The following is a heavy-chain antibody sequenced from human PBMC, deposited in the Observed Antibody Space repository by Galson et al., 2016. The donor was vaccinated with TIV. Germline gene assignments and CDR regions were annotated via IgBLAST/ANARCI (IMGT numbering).Heavy chain of an antibody. V-gene: IGHV3-23*01. CDR2: ISGSGGTT. Sequence: SLRLSCAASRFTFSSFAMSWVRQAPGKALEWVSGISGSGGTTFYADSVKGRFSISRDNSKNTVYLQMNSLRAEDTAVYYCAKDTGSLPRNWFDPWGQGTLVTVSS. J-gene: IGHJ5*02. CDR3: AKDTGSLPRNWFDP. D-gene: IGHD3-9*01. CDR1: RFTFSSFA.